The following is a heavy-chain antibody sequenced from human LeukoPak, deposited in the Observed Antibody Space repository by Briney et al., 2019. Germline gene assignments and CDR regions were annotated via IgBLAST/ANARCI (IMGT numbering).Heavy chain of an antibody. J-gene: IGHJ3*02. CDR3: ARGGTITAFDI. CDR1: GGSISSSSYY. Sequence: SETLPLTCAVSGGSISSSSYYWGWIRQPPGKGLEWIGSIYYSGSTYYNPSLKSRVTISVDTSKNQFSLKLSSVTAADTAVYYCARGGTITAFDIWGQGTMVTVSS. D-gene: IGHD1-1*01. V-gene: IGHV4-39*07. CDR2: IYYSGST.